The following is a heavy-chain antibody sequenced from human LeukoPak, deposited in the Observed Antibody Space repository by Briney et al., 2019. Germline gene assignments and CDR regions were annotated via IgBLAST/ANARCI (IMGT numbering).Heavy chain of an antibody. J-gene: IGHJ4*02. V-gene: IGHV1-46*01. CDR2: INPSGGST. Sequence: GASVKVSCKASGYTFTSYYMHWVRQAPGQGLEWMGIINPSGGSTSYAQKFQGRVTMTRDTSTSTVYMELSSLRSEDTAVYYCARDSGYYDFWSGYFYFDYWGQGTLVTVS. CDR3: ARDSGYYDFWSGYFYFDY. D-gene: IGHD3-3*01. CDR1: GYTFTSYY.